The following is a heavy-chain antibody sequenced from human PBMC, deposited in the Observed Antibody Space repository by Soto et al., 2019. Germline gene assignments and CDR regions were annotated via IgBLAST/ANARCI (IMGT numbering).Heavy chain of an antibody. J-gene: IGHJ4*02. Sequence: AISGSGGSTYYADSVKGRFTISRDNSKNTLYLQMNSLRAEDTAVYYCAILPSSPPDYWGQGTLVTVSS. CDR2: ISGSGGST. D-gene: IGHD2-2*01. V-gene: IGHV3-23*01. CDR3: AILPSSPPDY.